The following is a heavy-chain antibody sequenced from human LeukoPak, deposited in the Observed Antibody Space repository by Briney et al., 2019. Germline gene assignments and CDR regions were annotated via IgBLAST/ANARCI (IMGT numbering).Heavy chain of an antibody. J-gene: IGHJ4*02. Sequence: GGSLRLSCAASGFTVSSNYMSWVRQAPGKGLEWVSVIYSGGSTYYADSVKGRFTISRVNAKNSLYLQMNSLRAEDTAIYYCVREYVGGFDFWGQGTLVTVSS. CDR3: VREYVGGFDF. CDR2: IYSGGST. CDR1: GFTVSSNY. V-gene: IGHV3-53*01. D-gene: IGHD2-15*01.